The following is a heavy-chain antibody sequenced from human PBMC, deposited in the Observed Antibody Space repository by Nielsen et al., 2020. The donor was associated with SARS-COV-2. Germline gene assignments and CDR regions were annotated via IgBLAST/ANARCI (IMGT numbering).Heavy chain of an antibody. J-gene: IGHJ3*02. CDR1: GFTFDDYA. CDR2: ISWNSGSI. Sequence: GGSLRLSCAASGFTFDDYAMHWVRQAPGKGLEWVSGISWNSGSIGYADSVKGRFTISRDNAKNSLYLQMNSLRAGDTALYYCAKAPGRDDAFDIWGQGTMVTVSS. CDR3: AKAPGRDDAFDI. V-gene: IGHV3-9*01.